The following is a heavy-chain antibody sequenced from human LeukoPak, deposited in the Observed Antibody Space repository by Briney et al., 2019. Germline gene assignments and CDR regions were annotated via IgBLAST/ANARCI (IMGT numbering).Heavy chain of an antibody. D-gene: IGHD3-3*01. J-gene: IGHJ3*02. V-gene: IGHV3-21*01. Sequence: GGSLRLSCAASGFTFSSYSMNWVRQAPGKGLEWVSSISSSSSYIYYADSVKGRFTISRDNAKNSLYLQMNSLRAEDAAVYYCARDNRFWSGYYISAFDIWGQGTMVTVSS. CDR2: ISSSSSYI. CDR3: ARDNRFWSGYYISAFDI. CDR1: GFTFSSYS.